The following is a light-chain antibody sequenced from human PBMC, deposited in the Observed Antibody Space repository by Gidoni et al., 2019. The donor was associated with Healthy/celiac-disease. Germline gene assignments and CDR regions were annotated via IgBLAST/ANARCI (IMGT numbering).Light chain of an antibody. Sequence: DIQMTQSPSSLSASVGDRVTITCRASQSISSYLNWYQQKPGKAPKLLIYAASSLQIGVPSRFSGSGSWTDFTLTISILQPEDFATYYCQQSYSTPSTFGHXTKLEIK. CDR3: QQSYSTPST. CDR2: AAS. V-gene: IGKV1-39*01. CDR1: QSISSY. J-gene: IGKJ2*01.